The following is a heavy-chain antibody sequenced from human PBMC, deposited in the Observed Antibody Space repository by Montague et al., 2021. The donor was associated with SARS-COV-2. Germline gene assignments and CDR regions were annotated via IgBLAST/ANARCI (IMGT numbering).Heavy chain of an antibody. CDR3: ARATSVRGAVNWFDP. Sequence: SETLSLTCAVSGSSISSHYWSFIRQPPGKGLEWIAYINYSGGTNYNPSLKSRVTISVDTSKNHFSLQLRSVTPADTAVYFCARATSVRGAVNWFDPWGQGTLVTVSS. CDR2: INYSGGT. V-gene: IGHV4-59*11. J-gene: IGHJ5*02. CDR1: GSSISSHY. D-gene: IGHD3-10*01.